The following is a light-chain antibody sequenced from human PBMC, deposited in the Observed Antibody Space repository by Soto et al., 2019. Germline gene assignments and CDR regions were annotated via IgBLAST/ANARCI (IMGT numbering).Light chain of an antibody. CDR3: QQRYKWPPVT. J-gene: IGKJ5*01. Sequence: EIVLTQSPATLSLSPGERATLSCRASQSVVSYLAWYQQKPGQAPRLLIYDTSNRTTGIPARFSGSGSGTDFTLTISNLEPEDFAVYYCQQRYKWPPVTFGQGTRLEIK. CDR1: QSVVSY. CDR2: DTS. V-gene: IGKV3-11*01.